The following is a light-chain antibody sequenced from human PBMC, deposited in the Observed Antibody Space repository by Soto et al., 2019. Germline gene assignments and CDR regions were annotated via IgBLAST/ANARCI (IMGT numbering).Light chain of an antibody. CDR2: EVS. V-gene: IGLV2-8*01. Sequence: QSVLTQPPSASGSPGQSVTISCTGTSSDVGGYDYVSWYQQHPGKAPKLMIYEVSKRPSGVPDRLSGSKSGNTASLTVSGLQAEDEADYYCSSYAGSSTYVFGSGTNVTVL. CDR1: SSDVGGYDY. CDR3: SSYAGSSTYV. J-gene: IGLJ1*01.